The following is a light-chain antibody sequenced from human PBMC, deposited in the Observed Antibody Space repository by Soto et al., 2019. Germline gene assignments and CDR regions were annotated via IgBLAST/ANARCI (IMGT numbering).Light chain of an antibody. CDR3: MQGHRPPST. J-gene: IGKJ1*01. CDR2: LGS. V-gene: IGKV2-28*01. Sequence: DIVMTQSPLSLTATPGEPASLSCRSSQSLLHSNAYNYLDWYLQKPGQSPQLLIYLGSNRASGVPDRVTGSGSGTDFTLRISRVEAEDVGVYYCMQGHRPPSTFGQGTKVDIK. CDR1: QSLLHSNAYNY.